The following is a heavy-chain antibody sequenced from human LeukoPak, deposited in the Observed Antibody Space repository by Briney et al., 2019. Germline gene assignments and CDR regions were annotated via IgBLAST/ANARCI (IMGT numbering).Heavy chain of an antibody. V-gene: IGHV1-2*02. D-gene: IGHD3-10*01. CDR2: INPNSGGT. J-gene: IGHJ6*02. Sequence: GASVTVSFKASGYTFTVYYMHWVRQAPGQGLEWMGWINPNSGGTNYAQKFQGRVTINRDTSISTAYMELSRLRSDDTAVYYCARDADGFGEFMDVWGQGTTVTVSS. CDR3: ARDADGFGEFMDV. CDR1: GYTFTVYY.